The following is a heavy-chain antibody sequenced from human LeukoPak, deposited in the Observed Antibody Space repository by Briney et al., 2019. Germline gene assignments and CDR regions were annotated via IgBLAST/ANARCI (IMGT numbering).Heavy chain of an antibody. V-gene: IGHV4-34*01. CDR1: GGSVSGYY. CDR2: IHHSGST. J-gene: IGHJ4*02. Sequence: PSETLSLTCAVYGGSVSGYYWSWIRQPPGKGLEWIGQIHHSGSTKYNPSLKSRVTMSVDTAENQVSLKLSSVTAADTAIYYCAIPFDYWGQGTLVAVSS. CDR3: AIPFDY.